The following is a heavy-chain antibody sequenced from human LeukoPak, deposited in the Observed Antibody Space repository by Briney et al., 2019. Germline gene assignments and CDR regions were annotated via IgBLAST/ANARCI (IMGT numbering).Heavy chain of an antibody. CDR3: ARDSSMLRGPLVIYYFDF. J-gene: IGHJ4*02. Sequence: GGALRLSCVASDFNFITHAMSWVRQTPGKGLECVSTIIGGGEESYYADSVKGRFTMPRDNSKDTLSVQMNSLRDEDTAVYYCARDSSMLRGPLVIYYFDFWGQGTLVTVSS. V-gene: IGHV3-23*01. D-gene: IGHD3-10*01. CDR1: DFNFITHA. CDR2: IIGGGEES.